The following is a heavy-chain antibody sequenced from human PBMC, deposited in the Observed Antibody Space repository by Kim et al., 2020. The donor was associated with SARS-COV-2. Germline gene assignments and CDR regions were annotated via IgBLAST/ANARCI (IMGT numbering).Heavy chain of an antibody. CDR3: ARAGYTSSWYGVRGWFDP. V-gene: IGHV4-34*01. J-gene: IGHJ5*02. D-gene: IGHD6-13*01. CDR2: INHSGST. Sequence: SETLSLTCAVYGGSFSGYYWSWIRQPPGKGLEWIGEINHSGSTNYNPSLKSRVTISVATSKNQFSLKLSSVTAADTAVYYCARAGYTSSWYGVRGWFDPWGQGTLATVSS. CDR1: GGSFSGYY.